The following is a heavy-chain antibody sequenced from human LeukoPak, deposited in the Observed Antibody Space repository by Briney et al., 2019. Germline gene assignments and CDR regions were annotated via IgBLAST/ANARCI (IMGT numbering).Heavy chain of an antibody. CDR1: GYTFTSYG. CDR3: ARDWGFIEVIADY. V-gene: IGHV1-18*01. Sequence: ASVNVSCKATGYTFTSYGISWVRQAPGQGLEWMGWISFNSDNTNYAQKLQGRVTMTTDTSTSTAYMELRSLRSDDTALYFCARDWGFIEVIADYWGQGTLVTVSS. D-gene: IGHD3-10*01. CDR2: ISFNSDNT. J-gene: IGHJ4*02.